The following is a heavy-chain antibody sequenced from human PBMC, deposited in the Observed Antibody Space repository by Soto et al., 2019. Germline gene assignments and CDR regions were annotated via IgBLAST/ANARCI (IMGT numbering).Heavy chain of an antibody. V-gene: IGHV2-26*01. Sequence: QVTLKESGPVLVTPTETLTLTCTVSGFSLSKARMGVSWIRQPPGKALEWLAHIFSNDEKSYSTSLKSRLTSSTDTSKSQVVLTMTTMDPVDTATYYCARMREPSGFDYWGQGTLVTVSS. CDR2: IFSNDEK. D-gene: IGHD1-26*01. CDR3: ARMREPSGFDY. CDR1: GFSLSKARMG. J-gene: IGHJ4*02.